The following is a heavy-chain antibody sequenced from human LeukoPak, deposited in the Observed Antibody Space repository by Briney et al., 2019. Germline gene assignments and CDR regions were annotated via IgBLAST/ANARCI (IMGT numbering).Heavy chain of an antibody. J-gene: IGHJ4*02. D-gene: IGHD1-26*01. CDR1: GFTFSSYG. Sequence: PGGSLRLSCAASGFTFSSYGMHWVRQAPGKGVEWVAFIRYDGSNKYYADSVKGRFTISRDNSKNTLSLQTNSQRAEDTAVYYCAKDLLGATWGSFDYWGQGTLVTVSS. CDR3: AKDLLGATWGSFDY. CDR2: IRYDGSNK. V-gene: IGHV3-30*02.